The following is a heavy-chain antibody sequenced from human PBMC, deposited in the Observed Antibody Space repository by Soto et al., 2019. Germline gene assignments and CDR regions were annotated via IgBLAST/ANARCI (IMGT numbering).Heavy chain of an antibody. D-gene: IGHD2-2*01. J-gene: IGHJ5*02. CDR1: GFTFSDYY. V-gene: IGHV3-11*06. Sequence: QVQLVESGGGLVKPGGSLKLSCAASGFTFSDYYMSWIRQAPGKGLEWVSYISSSSSYTNYADSVKGRFTISRDSAKNALYLQMNSLRAEDTAVYYGVRVSSSNYVYWFDPWGQGTLVTVSS. CDR3: VRVSSSNYVYWFDP. CDR2: ISSSSSYT.